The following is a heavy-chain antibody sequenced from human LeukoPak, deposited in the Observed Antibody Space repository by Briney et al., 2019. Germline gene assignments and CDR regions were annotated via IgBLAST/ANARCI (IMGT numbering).Heavy chain of an antibody. CDR1: GFTFSSYW. J-gene: IGHJ4*02. CDR2: IKQDGSEK. Sequence: PGEPLRLSCAASGFTFSSYWMSWVRQAPGQGLEWVANIKQDGSEKYYVDSVKGRFTISRDNAKNSLYLQMNSLRAEDTAVYYCARDPFDYDILTGYYSAVDYWGQGTLVTVSS. V-gene: IGHV3-7*01. CDR3: ARDPFDYDILTGYYSAVDY. D-gene: IGHD3-9*01.